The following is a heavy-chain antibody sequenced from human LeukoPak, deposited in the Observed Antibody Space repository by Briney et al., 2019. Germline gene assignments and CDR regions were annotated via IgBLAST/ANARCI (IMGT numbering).Heavy chain of an antibody. V-gene: IGHV3-21*01. CDR1: GFTFSSYS. CDR2: ISSSSSYI. D-gene: IGHD3-10*01. CDR3: AGDLNYYGSGKVY. Sequence: PGGSLRLSCAASGFTFSSYSMNWVRQAPGKGLEWVSSISSSSSYIYYADSVKGRFTISRDNAKNSLYLQMNSLRAEDTAVYYCAGDLNYYGSGKVYWGQGTLVTVSS. J-gene: IGHJ4*02.